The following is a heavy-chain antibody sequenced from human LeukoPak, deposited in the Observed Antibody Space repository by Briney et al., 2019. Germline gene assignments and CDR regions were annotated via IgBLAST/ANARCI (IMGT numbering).Heavy chain of an antibody. CDR2: IIPILGIA. CDR3: ARTRVVGAVFDY. J-gene: IGHJ4*02. V-gene: IGHV1-69*04. D-gene: IGHD3-16*01. CDR1: GGTFSSYA. Sequence: SVKVSCEASGGTFSSYAISWVRQAPGQGLEWMGRIIPILGIANYAQKFQGRVTITADKSTSTAYMELSSLRSEDTAVYYCARTRVVGAVFDYWGQGTLVTVSS.